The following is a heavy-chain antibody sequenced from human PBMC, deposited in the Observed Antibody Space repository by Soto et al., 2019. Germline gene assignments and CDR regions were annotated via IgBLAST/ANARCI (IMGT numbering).Heavy chain of an antibody. J-gene: IGHJ4*02. V-gene: IGHV3-30*18. CDR2: IAYDGSNK. CDR3: AKDYTWGRNYGDYGGADY. CDR1: GFTFSNYG. Sequence: QVQLVESGGGVVQPGRSLRLSCAASGFTFSNYGMHWVRQTPGRGLEWVAAIAYDGSNKYYGDSVKGRFTLSRDKSKKTLYLEMISLRVEDTAVYYCAKDYTWGRNYGDYGGADYWGQGTLVTVSS. D-gene: IGHD4-17*01.